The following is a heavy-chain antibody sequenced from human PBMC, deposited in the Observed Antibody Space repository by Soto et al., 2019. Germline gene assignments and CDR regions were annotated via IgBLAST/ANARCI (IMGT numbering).Heavy chain of an antibody. V-gene: IGHV1-18*01. J-gene: IGHJ1*01. CDR3: AIYLVAEYRGFSDY. CDR2: ISAYNGNT. CDR1: VYSFSNQV. D-gene: IGHD2-21*01. Sequence: ASEKGSCKTSVYSFSNQVINWVRQAPGQGLDWMGWISAYNGNTNFAQKLQGRFALTTDTSTTTAYMELRSLTSDDTAVYYCAIYLVAEYRGFSDYWGQGTLVTVSS.